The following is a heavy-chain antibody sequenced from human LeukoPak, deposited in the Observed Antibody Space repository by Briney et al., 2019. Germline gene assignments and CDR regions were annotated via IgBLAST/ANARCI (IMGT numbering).Heavy chain of an antibody. CDR3: VRETLPPSPYFDS. CDR2: IWYDGRNN. V-gene: IGHV3-33*01. CDR1: GFTFDQYD. Sequence: GRSLRLSCAASGFTFDQYDIHWVRQAPGKGLEWVAVIWYDGRNNNYADSVRGRFTVSRDNSKNTVYLQMNSLRADDAAVYYCVRETLPPSPYFDSWGQGALVTVSS. J-gene: IGHJ4*02.